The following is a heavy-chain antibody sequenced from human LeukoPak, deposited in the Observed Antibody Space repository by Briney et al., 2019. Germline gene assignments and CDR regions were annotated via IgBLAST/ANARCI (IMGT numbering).Heavy chain of an antibody. CDR3: AGWMTTVTNYFDY. J-gene: IGHJ4*02. CDR1: GGSISSSSYY. D-gene: IGHD4-17*01. V-gene: IGHV4-39*01. CDR2: IYYSGST. Sequence: SETLSLTCTVSGGSISSSSYYWGWIREPPGKGLEWIGSIYYSGSTYYNPSLKSRFTISVYTSKNQFSLKLSSVTAADTAVYYCAGWMTTVTNYFDYWGQGTLVTVSS.